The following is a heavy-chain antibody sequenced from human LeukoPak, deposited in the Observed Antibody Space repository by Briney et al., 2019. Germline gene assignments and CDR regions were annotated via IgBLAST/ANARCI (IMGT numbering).Heavy chain of an antibody. J-gene: IGHJ4*02. D-gene: IGHD2-2*01. CDR2: IWYDGSNK. CDR1: GFTFSSYG. Sequence: GRSLRLSCAASGFTFSSYGMHWVRQAPGKGLEGVAVIWYDGSNKYYADSVKGRFTISRDNSKNTLYLQMNSLRAEDTAVYYCARGGGDCSSTSCFLTPIDYWGQGTLVTVPS. V-gene: IGHV3-33*01. CDR3: ARGGGDCSSTSCFLTPIDY.